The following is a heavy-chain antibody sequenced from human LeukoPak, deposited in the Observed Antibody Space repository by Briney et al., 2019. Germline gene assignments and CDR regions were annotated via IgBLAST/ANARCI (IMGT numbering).Heavy chain of an antibody. V-gene: IGHV1-2*02. CDR1: GYTFTGYY. Sequence: ASVKVSCKASGYTFTGYYMHWVRQAPGQGLEWMGWINPNSGGTNYAQEFQGRVTMTRDTSISTAYMELSRLRSDDTAVYYCARGVLLWFGDNWFDPWGQGTLVTVSS. J-gene: IGHJ5*02. CDR2: INPNSGGT. CDR3: ARGVLLWFGDNWFDP. D-gene: IGHD3-10*01.